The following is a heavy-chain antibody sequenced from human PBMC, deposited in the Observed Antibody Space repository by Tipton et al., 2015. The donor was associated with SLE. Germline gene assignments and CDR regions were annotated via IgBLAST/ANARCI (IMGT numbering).Heavy chain of an antibody. Sequence: TLFLTCTVSGGSMTSGTHYWTWIRQPAGKGLEWIGRIYNSGSTDYQPSLKTRVTISLDSSKNQFSLTLSSVTAADTAVYFCARDTIGMGGFLLGYMDVWGKGTTVTVSS. V-gene: IGHV4-61*02. D-gene: IGHD3-9*01. CDR3: ARDTIGMGGFLLGYMDV. CDR2: IYNSGST. J-gene: IGHJ6*03. CDR1: GGSMTSGTHY.